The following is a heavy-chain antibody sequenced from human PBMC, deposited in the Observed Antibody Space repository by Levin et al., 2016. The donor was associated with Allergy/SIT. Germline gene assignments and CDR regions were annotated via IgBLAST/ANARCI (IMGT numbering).Heavy chain of an antibody. V-gene: IGHV4-4*07. J-gene: IGHJ3*01. D-gene: IGHD7-27*01. CDR3: ASGATFFGV. CDR2: IYTTGVT. Sequence: SETLSLTCTVSGASFSNYYWSWYRHPAGKGLEYIGRIYTTGVTNYNPSLNGRVTMSLDTSKNQFSLNLGSVTAADTAVYYCASGATFFGVWGQGTTVIVSS. CDR1: GASFSNYY.